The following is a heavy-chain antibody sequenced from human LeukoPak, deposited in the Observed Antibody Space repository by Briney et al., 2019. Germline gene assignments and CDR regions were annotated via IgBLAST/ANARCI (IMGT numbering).Heavy chain of an antibody. CDR1: GGSISSTNW. J-gene: IGHJ4*02. CDR2: IYHSGST. Sequence: NPSGTLSLTCAVSGGSISSTNWWSWVRQPPGKGLEWIGEIYHSGSTNYNPSLKSRVTISVDQSKNQISLELTSVPAADTTVYYCARNGAYRLDYWGQGTLVTVSS. V-gene: IGHV4-4*02. D-gene: IGHD1-26*01. CDR3: ARNGAYRLDY.